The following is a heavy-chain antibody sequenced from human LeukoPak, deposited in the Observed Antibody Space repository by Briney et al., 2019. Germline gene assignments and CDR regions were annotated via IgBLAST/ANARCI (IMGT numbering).Heavy chain of an antibody. CDR2: INLSGGGT. Sequence: ASVKVSCKASGFTFTTYYIHWVRQALGQGLEWMGIINLSGGGTSYAQRFQGRVTVTRDTSTSTVYMELSSLGTEDTAVYYCATYGGKNTNFDYWGQGTLVTVSS. CDR1: GFTFTTYY. J-gene: IGHJ4*02. CDR3: ATYGGKNTNFDY. V-gene: IGHV1-46*01. D-gene: IGHD4-23*01.